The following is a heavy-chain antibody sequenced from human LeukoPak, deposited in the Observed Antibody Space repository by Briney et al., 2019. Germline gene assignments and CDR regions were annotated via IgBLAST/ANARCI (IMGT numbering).Heavy chain of an antibody. CDR1: GGYISSSSYY. CDR2: IYYSGST. CDR3: ATPCTSCYTRSQYFQH. D-gene: IGHD2-2*02. V-gene: IGHV4-39*07. Sequence: SETLSLTCTVSGGYISSSSYYWSWIRQPPGKGLEWLRCIYYSGSTFYHPSLKSRVTISVDTSKNQFSLKLSSVTAADTAVYYCATPCTSCYTRSQYFQHWGQGTLVTVSS. J-gene: IGHJ1*01.